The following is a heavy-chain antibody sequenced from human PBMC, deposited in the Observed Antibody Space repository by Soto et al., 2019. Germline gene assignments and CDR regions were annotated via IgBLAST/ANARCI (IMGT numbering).Heavy chain of an antibody. CDR3: ASDHCSSTSCYSAVDY. V-gene: IGHV1-18*04. CDR1: GYYFTSYG. Sequence: QVQLVQSGAEVKKPGASVKVSCKASGYYFTSYGISWVRQAPGQGLAWMGWISAYNGNTNYAQNLQGRVTMTTDTYTSTAYMELRRLRSDDTAVYYCASDHCSSTSCYSAVDYWGQGTLVTVSS. J-gene: IGHJ4*02. CDR2: ISAYNGNT. D-gene: IGHD2-2*02.